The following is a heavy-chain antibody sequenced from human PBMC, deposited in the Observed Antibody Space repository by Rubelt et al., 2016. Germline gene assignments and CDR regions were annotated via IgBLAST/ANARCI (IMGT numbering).Heavy chain of an antibody. CDR3: ARHQWLLHPFDY. CDR1: GGSVTYYY. D-gene: IGHD6-19*01. Sequence: QVQLQESGPGLVKPSETLSLTCTVSGGSVTYYYWSWVRQPPGKGLEWIGNVYSTGSPQYNPSFTGRVTISEDTSKNQVSLRLTYVTSADTAVYWCARHQWLLHPFDYWGQGTLVTVSS. J-gene: IGHJ4*02. V-gene: IGHV4-59*08. CDR2: VYSTGSP.